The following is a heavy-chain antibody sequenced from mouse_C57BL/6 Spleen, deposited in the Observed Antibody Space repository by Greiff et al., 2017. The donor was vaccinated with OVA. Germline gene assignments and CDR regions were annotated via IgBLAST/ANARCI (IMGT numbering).Heavy chain of an antibody. J-gene: IGHJ2*01. Sequence: VKLQESGAELVKPGASVKLSCKASGYTFTSYWMHWVKQRPGQGLEWIGMIHPNSGSTNYNEKFKSKATLTVDKSSSTAYMQLSSLTSEDSAVYYCARESDYFDYWGQGTTLTVSS. CDR3: ARESDYFDY. CDR1: GYTFTSYW. V-gene: IGHV1-64*01. CDR2: IHPNSGST.